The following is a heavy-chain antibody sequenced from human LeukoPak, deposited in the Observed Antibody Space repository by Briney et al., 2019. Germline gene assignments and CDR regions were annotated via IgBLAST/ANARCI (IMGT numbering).Heavy chain of an antibody. CDR1: GFTFSSYW. Sequence: GGSLRLSCAASGFTFSSYWMHWVRQAPGKGLVWVSRINSDGSSTSYADSVKGRFTISRDNAKNTLYLQMNSLRAEDTAVYYCARDRKWELPPDWNYGMDDWGQGTTVTVSS. J-gene: IGHJ6*02. V-gene: IGHV3-74*01. CDR2: INSDGSST. D-gene: IGHD1-26*01. CDR3: ARDRKWELPPDWNYGMDD.